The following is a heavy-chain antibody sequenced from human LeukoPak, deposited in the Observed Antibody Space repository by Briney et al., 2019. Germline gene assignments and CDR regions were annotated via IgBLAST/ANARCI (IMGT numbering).Heavy chain of an antibody. Sequence: PSQTLSLTCTVSGGSISSGGYYWSWIRQHPGKGLEWIGYIYYRGSTYYNPSLKSRVTISVDTSKNQFSLKLSSVTAADTAVYYCASSLRTTVTTFDYWGQGTLVTVSS. CDR2: IYYRGST. J-gene: IGHJ4*02. V-gene: IGHV4-31*03. CDR1: GGSISSGGYY. D-gene: IGHD4-17*01. CDR3: ASSLRTTVTTFDY.